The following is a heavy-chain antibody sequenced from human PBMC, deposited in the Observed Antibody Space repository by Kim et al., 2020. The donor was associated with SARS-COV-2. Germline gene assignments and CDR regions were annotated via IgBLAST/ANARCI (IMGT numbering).Heavy chain of an antibody. Sequence: SVKVCCKASGGTFSSYAISWVRQAPGQGLEWMGGIIPIFGTANYAQKFQGRVTITADESTSTAYMELSSLRSEDTAVYYCASLGPREVSSSGWYFDLWGRGTLVTVSS. J-gene: IGHJ2*01. V-gene: IGHV1-69*13. CDR1: GGTFSSYA. CDR3: ASLGPREVSSSGWYFDL. D-gene: IGHD6-19*01. CDR2: IIPIFGTA.